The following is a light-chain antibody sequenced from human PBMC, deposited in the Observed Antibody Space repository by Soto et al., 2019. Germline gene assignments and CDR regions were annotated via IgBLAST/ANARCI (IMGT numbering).Light chain of an antibody. CDR2: GAS. CDR1: QTFSSIY. V-gene: IGKV3-20*01. Sequence: EIVSAQSRGTLSLSPGERATLSCGASQTFSSIYLAWYQQKPGQAPRLLIYGASSRATGIPARFSGSGSGTEFTLTISSLQSEDFAVYCCQQYSFWPRTFGQGTKVDIK. CDR3: QQYSFWPRT. J-gene: IGKJ1*01.